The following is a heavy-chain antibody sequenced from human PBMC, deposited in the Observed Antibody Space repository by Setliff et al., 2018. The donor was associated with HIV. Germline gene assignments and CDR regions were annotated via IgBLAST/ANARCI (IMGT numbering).Heavy chain of an antibody. D-gene: IGHD7-27*01. CDR1: GGTFTNSA. J-gene: IGHJ3*02. CDR3: ARIPTGGAFDI. V-gene: IGHV1-69*05. Sequence: SVKVSCKASGGTFTNSAIGWVRQAPGQGLEWMGAIVPILGRANSAQKFQGRVTITTDESTNTAYMELSSLRSEDTAVYYCARIPTGGAFDIWGQGTMVTVSS. CDR2: IVPILGRA.